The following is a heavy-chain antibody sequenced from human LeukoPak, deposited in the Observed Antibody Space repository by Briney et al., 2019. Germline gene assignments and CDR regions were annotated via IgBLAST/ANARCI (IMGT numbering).Heavy chain of an antibody. Sequence: PGGSLRLSCAASGFTFSSYGMHWVRQAPGKGLEWVAFIRYDGSNKYYADSVKGRFTISRDNSKNTLYLQMNSLRAEDTAVYYCAKDHSSSWFYYYYGMDVWGQGTTVTVSS. V-gene: IGHV3-30*02. CDR3: AKDHSSSWFYYYYGMDV. D-gene: IGHD6-13*01. CDR1: GFTFSSYG. CDR2: IRYDGSNK. J-gene: IGHJ6*02.